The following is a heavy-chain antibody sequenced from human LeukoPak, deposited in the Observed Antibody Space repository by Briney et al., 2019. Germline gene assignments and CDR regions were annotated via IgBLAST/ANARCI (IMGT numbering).Heavy chain of an antibody. CDR1: GGTFSSYA. Sequence: SVKVSCKASGGTFSSYAISWVRQAPGQGLEWMGGIIPIFGTANYAQKFQGRVTITADESTSTAYMELSSLRSEDTAVYYCASYGSGPYYYYMDVWGKGTTVTVSS. CDR2: IIPIFGTA. CDR3: ASYGSGPYYYYMDV. D-gene: IGHD3-10*01. V-gene: IGHV1-69*13. J-gene: IGHJ6*03.